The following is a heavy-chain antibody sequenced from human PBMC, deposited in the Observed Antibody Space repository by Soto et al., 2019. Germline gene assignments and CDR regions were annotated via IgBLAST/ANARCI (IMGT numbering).Heavy chain of an antibody. Sequence: EAQLLESGGGFVQPGGSLRLSCAASGFTFSSYAMAWVRQAPGKGLEWVSGITYIGGATFYADSVKGRFTISRDNVRNTLYLQMNRLRVEDTAVYYCAKVSSLYGDYVPSSGLDDFWGQGPLVTVSS. CDR2: ITYIGGAT. J-gene: IGHJ4*02. CDR3: AKVSSLYGDYVPSSGLDDF. V-gene: IGHV3-23*01. CDR1: GFTFSSYA. D-gene: IGHD4-17*01.